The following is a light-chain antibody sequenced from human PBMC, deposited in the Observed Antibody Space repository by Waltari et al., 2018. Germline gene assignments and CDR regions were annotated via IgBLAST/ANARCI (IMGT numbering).Light chain of an antibody. Sequence: IVLTQSPGTASLSPGESVTLPCRASQTVGSSSVAWYQQKPGQAPRLVIYRAARRATGIPDRFSGSGSGTDFSLTISRLEPEEFAVYYCQQHGTLPATFGQGTKVEIK. J-gene: IGKJ1*01. CDR3: QQHGTLPAT. CDR1: QTVGSSS. CDR2: RAA. V-gene: IGKV3-20*01.